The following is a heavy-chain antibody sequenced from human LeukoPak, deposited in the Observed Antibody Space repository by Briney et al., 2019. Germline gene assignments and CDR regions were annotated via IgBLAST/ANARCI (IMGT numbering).Heavy chain of an antibody. Sequence: PSETLSLTCTVSGGSISSYYWSWIRQPPGKGLEWIGYIYYSGSTYYNPSLKSRLTISVDTSKNQFSLKLSSVTAADTSVYYCAREDDTSGCDAFDVWGQGTMVTVSS. CDR1: GGSISSYY. CDR3: AREDDTSGCDAFDV. CDR2: IYYSGST. J-gene: IGHJ3*01. D-gene: IGHD3-22*01. V-gene: IGHV4-4*08.